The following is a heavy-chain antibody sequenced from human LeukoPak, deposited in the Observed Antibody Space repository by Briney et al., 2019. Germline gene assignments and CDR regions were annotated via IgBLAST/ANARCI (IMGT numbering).Heavy chain of an antibody. CDR3: ARIGYRGYDFDY. V-gene: IGHV4-31*03. CDR1: GGSIGSGGYY. Sequence: PSETLSLTCTVSGGSIGSGGYYWSWIRQHPGKGLEWIGYIYYSGSTYYNPSLKSRVTISVDTSNNQFSLKLSSVTAADTAVYYRARIGYRGYDFDYWGQGTLVTVSS. J-gene: IGHJ4*02. D-gene: IGHD5-12*01. CDR2: IYYSGST.